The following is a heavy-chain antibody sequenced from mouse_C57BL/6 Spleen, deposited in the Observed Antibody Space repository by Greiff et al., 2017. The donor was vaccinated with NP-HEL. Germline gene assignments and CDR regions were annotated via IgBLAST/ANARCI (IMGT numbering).Heavy chain of an antibody. J-gene: IGHJ4*01. Sequence: VQLQQSGPGLVQPSQSLSITCTVSGFSLTSYGVHWVRQSPGKGLEWLGVIWSGGSTAYYAAFMSRLSITKDNAKSQVFFKMNRMQADDTARYCCASHYGRSMDYWGQGTSVTVSS. CDR1: GFSLTSYG. D-gene: IGHD1-1*01. CDR3: ASHYGRSMDY. CDR2: IWSGGST. V-gene: IGHV2-5*01.